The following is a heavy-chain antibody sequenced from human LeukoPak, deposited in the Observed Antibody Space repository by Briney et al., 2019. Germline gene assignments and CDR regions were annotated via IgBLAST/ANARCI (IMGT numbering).Heavy chain of an antibody. Sequence: GGSLRLSCVVSGIIFNTAWMTWVRQGPGKGLEWVSGISGSGGSTYYADSVKGRFTISRDNSKNTLYLQMNSLTVEDTAVYYCAKRGLYSSTWYGFDYWGQGTLVTVSS. J-gene: IGHJ4*02. V-gene: IGHV3-23*01. D-gene: IGHD6-13*01. CDR2: ISGSGGST. CDR3: AKRGLYSSTWYGFDY. CDR1: GIIFNTAW.